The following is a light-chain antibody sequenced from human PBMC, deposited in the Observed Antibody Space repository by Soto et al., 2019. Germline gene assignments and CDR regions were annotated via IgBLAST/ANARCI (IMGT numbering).Light chain of an antibody. V-gene: IGKV3-20*01. CDR2: GAS. CDR1: QSVSSSY. J-gene: IGKJ3*01. Sequence: EIVLTQSPGTLSLSPGERATLSCRASQSVSSSYLAWYQQKPGQAPRLLIYGASSRATGIPDRFSGSGSGTDFTLTISRLEPEDFAVYYCQQYGSSPRVTFGPGTKVIS. CDR3: QQYGSSPRVT.